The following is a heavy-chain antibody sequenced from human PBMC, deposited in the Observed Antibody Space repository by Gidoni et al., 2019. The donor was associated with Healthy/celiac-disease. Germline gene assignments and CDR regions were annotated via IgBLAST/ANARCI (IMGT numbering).Heavy chain of an antibody. D-gene: IGHD3-10*01. J-gene: IGHJ4*02. CDR2: IYWDDDK. V-gene: IGHV2-5*02. CDR3: AHFGWRFGDLDY. Sequence: QITLKESGPTLVKPTQTLTLTCTFSVFSLRTRGVGVGWIRQPPGKALEWLALIYWDDDKRYSPSLKSRLTITKDTSKNQVVLTMTNMDPVDTATYYCAHFGWRFGDLDYWGQVTLVTVSS. CDR1: VFSLRTRGVG.